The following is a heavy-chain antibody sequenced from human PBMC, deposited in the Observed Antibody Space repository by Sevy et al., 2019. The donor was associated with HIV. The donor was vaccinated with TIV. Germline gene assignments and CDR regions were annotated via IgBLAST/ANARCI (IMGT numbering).Heavy chain of an antibody. CDR2: IRSKTYGGTI. CDR1: GFTSGDYI. J-gene: IGHJ6*02. D-gene: IGHD3-10*01. Sequence: GGSLRLSCTPSGFTSGDYILTWFRQAPGKGLEWVGFIRSKTYGGTIEYAASVKGRITISRDDSKNIAYLRMNSLKTDDTDVYYCTRTAYYYDSGSYYGMDVWGQGTTVTVSS. V-gene: IGHV3-49*03. CDR3: TRTAYYYDSGSYYGMDV.